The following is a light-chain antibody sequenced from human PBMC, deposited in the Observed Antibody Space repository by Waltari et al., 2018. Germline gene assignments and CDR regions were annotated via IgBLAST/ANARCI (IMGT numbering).Light chain of an antibody. CDR1: NSNVGSNS. V-gene: IGLV1-44*01. CDR3: AEWDYSLDGHVL. Sequence: QSVLTQPPSASGTPGQRVTISCSGSNSNVGSNSVNWYQQVPGTAPKLLIYRNNQRPSGVPDRVSGSKSGTSASLAISGLQSEDEADDYCAEWDYSLDGHVLFGGGTKLTVL. J-gene: IGLJ2*01. CDR2: RNN.